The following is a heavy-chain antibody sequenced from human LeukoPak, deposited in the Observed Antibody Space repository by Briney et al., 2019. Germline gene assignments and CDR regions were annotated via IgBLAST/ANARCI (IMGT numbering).Heavy chain of an antibody. D-gene: IGHD6-6*01. CDR1: GFTFSSYW. CDR3: ARAEYTSSSRHSDY. V-gene: IGHV3-74*01. Sequence: PGGSLRLSCAASGFTFSSYWMHRVRQAPEKGLVWVSRINSDGNITNYADSVKGRFTISRDSAKNTLYLQMSSLRAEDTAVYYCARAEYTSSSRHSDYWGQGTLVTVSS. J-gene: IGHJ4*02. CDR2: INSDGNIT.